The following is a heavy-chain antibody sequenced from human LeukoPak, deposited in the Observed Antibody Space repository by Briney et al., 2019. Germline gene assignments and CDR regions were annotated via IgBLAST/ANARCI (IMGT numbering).Heavy chain of an antibody. CDR1: GGSFSTYY. CDR2: INHSGST. CDR3: ARVTPDQRFDP. Sequence: PSETLSLTCAVYGGSFSTYYWSWIRQPPGKGLEWIGEINHSGSTNYNPSLKSRVTVSVDTSKNQFSLRLTSVTAADTAVYYCARVTPDQRFDPWGQGTLVTVCS. V-gene: IGHV4-34*01. D-gene: IGHD4-11*01. J-gene: IGHJ5*02.